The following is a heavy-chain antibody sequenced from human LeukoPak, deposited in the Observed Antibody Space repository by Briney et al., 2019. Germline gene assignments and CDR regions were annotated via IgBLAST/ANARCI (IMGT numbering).Heavy chain of an antibody. CDR3: AREGRHCGGDCYSFDS. D-gene: IGHD2-21*02. Sequence: ASVNVSCKASGYTFTDSYMQWVRQAPGQGREYLAWINLKSGDATYAQKFQGRVSMPRDTSISTAYMDLGSLRSDDTAVYYCAREGRHCGGDCYSFDSWGQGTLVTVSS. CDR2: INLKSGDA. J-gene: IGHJ4*02. CDR1: GYTFTDSY. V-gene: IGHV1-2*02.